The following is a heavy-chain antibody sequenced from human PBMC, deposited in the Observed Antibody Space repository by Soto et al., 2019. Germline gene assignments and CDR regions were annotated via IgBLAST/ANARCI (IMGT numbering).Heavy chain of an antibody. J-gene: IGHJ1*01. CDR2: ISSSSSTI. D-gene: IGHD6-13*01. CDR3: ARDLGSSWYPEYFQH. V-gene: IGHV3-48*01. Sequence: GGSLRLSCAASGFTFSSYSMNWVRQAPGKGLEWVSYISSSSSTIYYADSVKGRFTISTDNAKNSLYLQMNSLRAEDTAVYYCARDLGSSWYPEYFQHWGQGTLVTVSS. CDR1: GFTFSSYS.